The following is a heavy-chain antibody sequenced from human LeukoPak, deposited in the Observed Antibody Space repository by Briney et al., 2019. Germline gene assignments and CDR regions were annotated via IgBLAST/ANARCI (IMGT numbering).Heavy chain of an antibody. J-gene: IGHJ4*02. V-gene: IGHV4-59*08. D-gene: IGHD3-10*01. CDR1: GGSISSYY. CDR3: ATTRREDGSGSFDY. CDR2: IYYSGST. Sequence: SETLSLTCTVSGGSISSYYWSWIRQPPGKGLEWIGYIYYSGSTNYNPSLKSRVTISVDTSKNQFSLKLSSVTAADTAVYYCATTRREDGSGSFDYWGQGTLVIVSS.